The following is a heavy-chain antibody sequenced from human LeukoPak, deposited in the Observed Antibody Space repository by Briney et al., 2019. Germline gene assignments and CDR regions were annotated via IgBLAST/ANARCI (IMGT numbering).Heavy chain of an antibody. CDR2: IYSGGST. CDR3: ARGDTRKGGWFDP. V-gene: IGHV3-53*01. CDR1: GFTVSSNY. Sequence: GGSLRLSCAASGFTVSSNYMSWVRQAPGKGLEGVSVIYSGGSTYYADSVKGRFTISRDNSKNTLYLQMNSLRAEDTAVYYSARGDTRKGGWFDPWGRGPLVTVSS. J-gene: IGHJ5*02. D-gene: IGHD1-14*01.